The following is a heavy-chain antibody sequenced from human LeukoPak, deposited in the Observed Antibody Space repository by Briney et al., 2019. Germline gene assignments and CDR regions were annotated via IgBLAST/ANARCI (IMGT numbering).Heavy chain of an antibody. V-gene: IGHV4-34*01. D-gene: IGHD6-19*01. J-gene: IGHJ4*02. CDR2: INHSGST. CDR3: ARGGGYSSGWPDY. CDR1: GGSFSDYH. Sequence: SETLSLTCAVYGGSFSDYHWSWIRQPPGKGLEWIGEINHSGSTNYNPSLKSRVTISVDTSKNQFSLKLSSVTAADTAVYYCARGGGYSSGWPDYWGQGTLVAVSS.